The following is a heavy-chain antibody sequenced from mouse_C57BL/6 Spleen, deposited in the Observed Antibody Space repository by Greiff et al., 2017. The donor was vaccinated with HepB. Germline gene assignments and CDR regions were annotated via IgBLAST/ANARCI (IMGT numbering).Heavy chain of an antibody. CDR3: ARAYYSNYPWYFDV. D-gene: IGHD2-5*01. CDR1: GFTFSDYY. V-gene: IGHV5-16*01. CDR2: INYDGSST. Sequence: EVQLVESEGGLVQPGSSMKLSCTASGFTFSDYYMAWVRQVPEKGLEWVANINYDGSSTYYLDSLKSRFIISRDNAKNILYLQMSSLKSEDTATYYCARAYYSNYPWYFDVWGTGTTVTVAS. J-gene: IGHJ1*03.